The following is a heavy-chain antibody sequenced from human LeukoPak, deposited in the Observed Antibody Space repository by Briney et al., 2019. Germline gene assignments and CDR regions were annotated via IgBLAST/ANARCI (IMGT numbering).Heavy chain of an antibody. D-gene: IGHD3-22*01. J-gene: IGHJ3*02. CDR2: ISYDGSNK. V-gene: IGHV3-30*04. Sequence: GRSLRLSCAASGFTFSSYAMHWVRQAPGKGLEWVAVISYDGSNKYYADSVKGRFTISRDNSKNTLYLQMNSLRAEDTAVYYCARVSGRTSSGYWDGAFDIWGQGTMVTVSS. CDR1: GFTFSSYA. CDR3: ARVSGRTSSGYWDGAFDI.